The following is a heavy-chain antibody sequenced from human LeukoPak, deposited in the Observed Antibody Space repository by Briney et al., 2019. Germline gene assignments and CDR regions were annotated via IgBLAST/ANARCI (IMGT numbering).Heavy chain of an antibody. CDR2: IRYDGSNK. CDR1: GFTFSSYG. CDR3: AKDEIRDSSGWTTRYNWFDP. D-gene: IGHD6-19*01. J-gene: IGHJ5*02. Sequence: GGSLRLSCAASGFTFSSYGMHWVRQAPGKGLEWVTFIRYDGSNKYYADSVKGRFTISRDNSKNTLYLQMNSLRTEDTAVYYCAKDEIRDSSGWTTRYNWFDPWGQGTLVTVSS. V-gene: IGHV3-30*02.